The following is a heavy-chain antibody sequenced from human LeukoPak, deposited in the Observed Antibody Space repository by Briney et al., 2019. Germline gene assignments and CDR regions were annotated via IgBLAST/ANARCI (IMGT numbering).Heavy chain of an antibody. J-gene: IGHJ4*02. D-gene: IGHD3-3*01. V-gene: IGHV1-18*01. CDR2: MSAYNGNT. CDR1: GYTFTSYG. Sequence: ASVKVSCKASGYTFTSYGISWVRQAPGQGLEGMGWMSAYNGNTNYAQKLQGRVTMATDTSTSKDYMELRSLRSDDTAVYYCARGYYDFWSGYNYFAYWGQGTLVTVSS. CDR3: ARGYYDFWSGYNYFAY.